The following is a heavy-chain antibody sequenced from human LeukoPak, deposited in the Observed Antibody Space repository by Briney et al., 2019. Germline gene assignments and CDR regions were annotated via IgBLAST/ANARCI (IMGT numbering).Heavy chain of an antibody. CDR1: GGSISSGGYY. Sequence: SETLSLTRTVSGGSISSGGYYWSWIRQHPGKGLEWIGYIYYSGTTYYNPSLKSRVTISVDTSKKQFSLKLSSVTAADTAVYYCVTYYFDSSGPRKNYWGQGTLVTVSS. J-gene: IGHJ4*02. CDR3: VTYYFDSSGPRKNY. CDR2: IYYSGTT. V-gene: IGHV4-31*03. D-gene: IGHD3-22*01.